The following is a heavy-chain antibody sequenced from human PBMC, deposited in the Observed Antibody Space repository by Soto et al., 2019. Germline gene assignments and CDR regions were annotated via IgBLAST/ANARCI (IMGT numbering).Heavy chain of an antibody. V-gene: IGHV1-69*01. CDR3: ARTKSDSSGRAYFDY. Sequence: QVQLVQSGAEVKKPGSSVKVSCKASGGTFSSYAISWVRQAPGQGLEWMGGIIPIFGTTNYAQKFQGRVTITADESTSTAYMELSSLRSEDTAVYYCARTKSDSSGRAYFDYWGQGTLVTVSS. J-gene: IGHJ4*02. CDR2: IIPIFGTT. D-gene: IGHD3-22*01. CDR1: GGTFSSYA.